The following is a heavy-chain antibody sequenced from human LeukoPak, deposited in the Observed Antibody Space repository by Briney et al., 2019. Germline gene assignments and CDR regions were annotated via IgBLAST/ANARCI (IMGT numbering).Heavy chain of an antibody. J-gene: IGHJ4*02. CDR1: GFTFSSYA. V-gene: IGHV3-30-3*01. Sequence: GGSLRLSCAASGFTFSSYAMHWVRQAPGKGLEWVAVISYDGSNKYYADSVKGRFTISRDNSKNTLYLQMNSLRAEDTAVYYCARAEGYVSVWEGVQSSVLGYWGQGTLVTVSS. CDR3: ARAEGYVSVWEGVQSSVLGY. CDR2: ISYDGSNK. D-gene: IGHD3-16*01.